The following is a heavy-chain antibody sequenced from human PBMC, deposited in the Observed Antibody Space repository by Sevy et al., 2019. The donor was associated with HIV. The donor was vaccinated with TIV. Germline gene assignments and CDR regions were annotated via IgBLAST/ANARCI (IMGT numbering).Heavy chain of an antibody. CDR3: ARDGQLYSSSSGGYYYDGMDV. CDR1: GYTFTSYG. V-gene: IGHV1-18*04. J-gene: IGHJ6*02. D-gene: IGHD6-6*01. CDR2: ISAYNGKT. Sequence: ASVKVSCKASGYTFTSYGISWVRQAPGQGLEWMGWISAYNGKTNFAQKLQDKFTMTTDTSTSTAYMELRSLRSDDTAVYYCARDGQLYSSSSGGYYYDGMDVWGQGTTVTVSS.